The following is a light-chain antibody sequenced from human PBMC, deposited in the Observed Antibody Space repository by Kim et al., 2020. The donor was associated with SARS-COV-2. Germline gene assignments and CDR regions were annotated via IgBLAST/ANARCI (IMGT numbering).Light chain of an antibody. CDR3: GADHGSGSNVVLV. J-gene: IGLJ2*01. CDR2: VGTGGIVG. CDR1: SGYSNYK. V-gene: IGLV9-49*01. Sequence: QLVLTQPPSASASLGASVTLTCTLSSGYSNYKVDWYQQRPGKGPRFVMRVGTGGIVGSKGDGIPDRFSVLGSGLNRYLTIKNIQEEDESDYHCGADHGSGSNVVLVFGGGTQLTVL.